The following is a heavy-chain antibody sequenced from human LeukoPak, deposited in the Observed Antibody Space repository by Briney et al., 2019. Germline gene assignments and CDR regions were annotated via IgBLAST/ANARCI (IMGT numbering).Heavy chain of an antibody. CDR1: GGSVSSGSDY. CDR2: IYYTGNT. Sequence: PSETLSLTCSVSGGSVSSGSDYWSWIRQPPGEGLERIGYIYYTGNTNHNPSLKSRVTISVDTSKNQFSLKLSSVTAADTAVYYCARGLWFGELLSPPLDVWGQGTTVTVSS. D-gene: IGHD3-10*01. V-gene: IGHV4-61*01. J-gene: IGHJ6*02. CDR3: ARGLWFGELLSPPLDV.